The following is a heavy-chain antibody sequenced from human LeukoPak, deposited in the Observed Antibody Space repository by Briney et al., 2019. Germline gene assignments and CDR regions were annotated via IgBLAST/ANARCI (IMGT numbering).Heavy chain of an antibody. D-gene: IGHD3-3*02. CDR3: AKDGLMVLAQYYFDS. V-gene: IGHV3-23*01. CDR2: ISAGGGST. CDR1: GFTFGSYA. J-gene: IGHJ4*02. Sequence: GGSLRLSCAASGFTFGSYAMSWVRQAPGKGLEWVSGISAGGGSTYYADSVKGRFTISRDYSKNTLYLQMNSLRAGDTAVYYCAKDGLMVLAQYYFDSWGQGILVTVSS.